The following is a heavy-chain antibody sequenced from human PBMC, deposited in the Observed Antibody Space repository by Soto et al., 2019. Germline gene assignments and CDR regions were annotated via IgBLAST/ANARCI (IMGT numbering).Heavy chain of an antibody. J-gene: IGHJ4*02. CDR2: IVPILGIA. CDR3: ARRECSSTSCYERFDY. CDR1: GGTFSSYT. V-gene: IGHV1-69*02. Sequence: SVKVSCKASGGTFSSYTISWVRQAPGQGLEWMGRIVPILGIANYAQKFQGRVTITADKSTSTAYMELSSLRSEDTAVYYCARRECSSTSCYERFDYWGQGTLVTVSS. D-gene: IGHD2-2*01.